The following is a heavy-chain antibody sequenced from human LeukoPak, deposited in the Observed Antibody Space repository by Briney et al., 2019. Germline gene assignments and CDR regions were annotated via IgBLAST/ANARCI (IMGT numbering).Heavy chain of an antibody. D-gene: IGHD1-26*01. CDR1: GFTFSSYG. CDR3: ARDQDEGATEDPYYYYGMDV. CDR2: IWYDGSNK. Sequence: GGSLRLSCAASGFTFSSYGMHWVRQAPGKGLEWVAVIWYDGSNKYYADSVKGRFTISRDNSKNTLYLQMNSLRAEDTAVYYCARDQDEGATEDPYYYYGMDVWGQGTTVTVPS. V-gene: IGHV3-33*01. J-gene: IGHJ6*02.